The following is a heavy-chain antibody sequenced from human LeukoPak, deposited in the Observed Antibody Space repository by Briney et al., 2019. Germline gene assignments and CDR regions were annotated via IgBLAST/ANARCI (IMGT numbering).Heavy chain of an antibody. D-gene: IGHD1-26*01. Sequence: PSETLSLTCAVSGGSISSYYWSWIRQSPGKGLEWIGYIYYSGSTNYKSSLKSRVTISVDTSKNQFSLKLSSVTAADTAVYYCARHRGSYYYYGMDVWGQGTTVTVSS. CDR1: GGSISSYY. CDR2: IYYSGST. V-gene: IGHV4-59*08. CDR3: ARHRGSYYYYGMDV. J-gene: IGHJ6*02.